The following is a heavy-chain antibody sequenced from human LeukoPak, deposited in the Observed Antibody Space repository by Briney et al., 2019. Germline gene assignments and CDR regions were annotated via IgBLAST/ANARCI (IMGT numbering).Heavy chain of an antibody. CDR2: IYSGGST. V-gene: IGHV3-66*01. CDR1: GLTVSSNY. Sequence: GGSLRLSCAASGLTVSSNYMRWVRQAPGKGLEWVSVIYSGGSTYYADSVKGRFTISRDNSKNTLYLQMNSLRAEDTAVYYCAREVIAAAGPHFDYWGQGTLVTVSS. CDR3: AREVIAAAGPHFDY. D-gene: IGHD6-13*01. J-gene: IGHJ4*02.